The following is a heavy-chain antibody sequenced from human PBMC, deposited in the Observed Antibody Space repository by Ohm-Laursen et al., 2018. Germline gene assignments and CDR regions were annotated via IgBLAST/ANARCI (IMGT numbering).Heavy chain of an antibody. V-gene: IGHV3-23*01. D-gene: IGHD5-12*01. CDR3: ARRVAYDRGEFDY. J-gene: IGHJ4*02. Sequence: FLRLSCTATGFTFSSYGMSWVRQAPGKGLEWVSADSGSGDSTQHADSVKGRFTISRDNSKNTLYLQMNSLRAEDTAVYYCARRVAYDRGEFDYWGLGTLVTVSS. CDR2: DSGSGDST. CDR1: GFTFSSYG.